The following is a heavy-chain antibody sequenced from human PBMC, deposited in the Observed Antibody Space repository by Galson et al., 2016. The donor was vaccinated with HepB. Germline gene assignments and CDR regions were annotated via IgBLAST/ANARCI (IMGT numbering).Heavy chain of an antibody. CDR3: ASARRAVAARRKDYYDNGMDV. V-gene: IGHV1-46*01. J-gene: IGHJ6*02. Sequence: SVKVSCKASGYSFTAFHMNWVRRAPGQGLEWMGIINPSRGVTVYTPSLQGRVAFTTDTSTRTIYMHRSGLRSEETAIYYCASARRAVAARRKDYYDNGMDVWGQGTPVTVSS. CDR2: INPSRGVT. D-gene: IGHD6-6*01. CDR1: GYSFTAFH.